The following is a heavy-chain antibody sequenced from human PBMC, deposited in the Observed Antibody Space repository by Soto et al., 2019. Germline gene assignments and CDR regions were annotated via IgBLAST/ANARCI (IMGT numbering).Heavy chain of an antibody. Sequence: QVHLVQSGAEVEKPGSSVKVSCKASGDTFSSYSFTWVRQAPGQGLEWMGRIIPILGITNYAQKFQGRVTITADKSTSPAYMELSSLRSEDTAVYYCATDKDRACDSWGQGTVVTVSS. V-gene: IGHV1-69*08. CDR2: IIPILGIT. J-gene: IGHJ5*01. CDR1: GDTFSSYS. CDR3: ATDKDRACDS.